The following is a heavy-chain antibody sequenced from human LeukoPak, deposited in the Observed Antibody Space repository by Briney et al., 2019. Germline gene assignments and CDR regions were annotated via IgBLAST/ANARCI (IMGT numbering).Heavy chain of an antibody. CDR2: INHSGST. Sequence: SETLSLTCTVSGGSISSSTYYWGWIRQPPGKGLEWIGEINHSGSTNYNPSLKSRVTISVDTSKNQFSLKLSPVTAADTAVYYCARLYYDSTYFDYWGQGTLVTVSS. CDR3: ARLYYDSTYFDY. CDR1: GGSISSSTYY. V-gene: IGHV4-39*07. J-gene: IGHJ4*02. D-gene: IGHD3-22*01.